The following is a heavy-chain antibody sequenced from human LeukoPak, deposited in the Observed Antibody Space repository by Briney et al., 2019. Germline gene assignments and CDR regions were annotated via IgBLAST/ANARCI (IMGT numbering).Heavy chain of an antibody. J-gene: IGHJ4*02. CDR2: IIPIFGTA. CDR3: ARVLTATYYYDSSGYYFDY. CDR1: GGTFSSYA. V-gene: IGHV1-69*01. Sequence: ASVKVSCKASGGTFSSYAISCVRQAPGQGLEWMGGIIPIFGTANYAQKFQGRVTITADESTSTAYMELSSLRSEDTAVYYCARVLTATYYYDSSGYYFDYWGQGTLVTVSS. D-gene: IGHD3-22*01.